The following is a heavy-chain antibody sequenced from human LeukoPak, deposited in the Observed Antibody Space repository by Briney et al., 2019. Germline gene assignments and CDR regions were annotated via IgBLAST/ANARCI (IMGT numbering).Heavy chain of an antibody. J-gene: IGHJ3*02. D-gene: IGHD1-14*01. CDR2: ISSSGSTI. CDR1: GFTFSSYE. Sequence: GGSLRLSCAASGFTFSSYEMNWVRQAPGKGLEWVSYISSSGSTIYYADSVKGRFTISRDNAKNSLYLQMNSLRAEDTAVYYRARDNPFLSDAFDIWGQGTMVTVSS. V-gene: IGHV3-48*03. CDR3: ARDNPFLSDAFDI.